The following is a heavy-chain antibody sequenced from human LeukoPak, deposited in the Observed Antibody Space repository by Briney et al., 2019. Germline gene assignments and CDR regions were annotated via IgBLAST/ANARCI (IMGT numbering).Heavy chain of an antibody. J-gene: IGHJ4*02. CDR3: ARDPAYDYGGNAFDY. CDR1: GFTFSSYW. D-gene: IGHD4-23*01. CDR2: IKQDGSEK. Sequence: GGSLRLSCAASGFTFSSYWMSWVRQAPGKGLEWVANIKQDGSEKYYVDSVKGRFTISRDNAKNSLYLQMNSLRAEDTAVYYCARDPAYDYGGNAFDYWGQGTLVTVSS. V-gene: IGHV3-7*01.